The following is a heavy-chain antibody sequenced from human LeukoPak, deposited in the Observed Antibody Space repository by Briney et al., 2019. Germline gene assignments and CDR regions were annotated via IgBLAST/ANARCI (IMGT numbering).Heavy chain of an antibody. V-gene: IGHV1-18*01. J-gene: IGHJ4*02. Sequence: ASVKVSCKASGYTFTSYGISWVRQAPGQGLEWMGWISAYNGNTNYAQKLQGRVTMTTDTSTSTVYMELSSLRSEDTAVYYCARSPPHYYDSSGPDYWGQGTLVTVSS. CDR3: ARSPPHYYDSSGPDY. D-gene: IGHD3-22*01. CDR1: GYTFTSYG. CDR2: ISAYNGNT.